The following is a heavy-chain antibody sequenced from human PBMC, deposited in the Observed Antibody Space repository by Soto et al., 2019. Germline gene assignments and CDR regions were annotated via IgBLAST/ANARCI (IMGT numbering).Heavy chain of an antibody. D-gene: IGHD1-26*01. CDR1: GGSFSGYY. CDR2: INHSGST. J-gene: IGHJ6*02. Sequence: PSETLSLTCAVYGGSFSGYYWSWIRQPPGKGLEWIGEINHSGSTNYNPSLKSRVTISVDTSKNQFSLKLSSVTAADTAVYYCARDVPSGSYADGPPLSYGMDVWGQGTTVTVSS. CDR3: ARDVPSGSYADGPPLSYGMDV. V-gene: IGHV4-34*01.